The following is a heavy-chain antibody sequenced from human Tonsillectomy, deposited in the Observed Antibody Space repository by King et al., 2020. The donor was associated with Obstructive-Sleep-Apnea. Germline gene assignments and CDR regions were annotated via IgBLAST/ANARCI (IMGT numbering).Heavy chain of an antibody. CDR3: ARQSSIVGGGIVY. D-gene: IGHD1-26*01. V-gene: IGHV5-51*01. Sequence: QLVQSGAEVKKSGESLKISCKGSGYSFTSYWIAWVRQMPGKGLEWMGLIYPGDSDTRYSPSFQGQVTISADKSISTAYLQWRSLKASDTAMYYCARQSSIVGGGIVYWGQGTLVTVSS. CDR2: IYPGDSDT. J-gene: IGHJ4*02. CDR1: GYSFTSYW.